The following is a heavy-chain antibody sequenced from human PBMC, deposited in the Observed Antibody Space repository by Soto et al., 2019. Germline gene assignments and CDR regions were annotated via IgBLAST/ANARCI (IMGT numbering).Heavy chain of an antibody. D-gene: IGHD6-13*01. Sequence: AAVKVSCKASGGTFSSYAISWVRQAPGQGLEWMGGIIPIFGTANYAQNFQGRVTITADESTSTAYMALSSLRSEDTAVYYCARGRGATAAGTYNRFDPWGQGTLVTVSS. CDR2: IIPIFGTA. CDR1: GGTFSSYA. J-gene: IGHJ5*02. CDR3: ARGRGATAAGTYNRFDP. V-gene: IGHV1-69*13.